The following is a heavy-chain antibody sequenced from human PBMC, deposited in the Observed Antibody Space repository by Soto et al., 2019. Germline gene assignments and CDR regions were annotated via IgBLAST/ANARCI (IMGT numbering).Heavy chain of an antibody. Sequence: QVQLVESGGGVVQPGRSLRLSCAASGFTFSSYGMHWVRQAPGTGLEWVAGIAYDGSTKYYADSVKGRFTISRDNSKNTLSLQMNSLRAEDTAVYYCAKDVLRVLEWLAFYGMDVWGQGTTVTVSS. V-gene: IGHV3-30*18. CDR2: IAYDGSTK. D-gene: IGHD3-3*01. J-gene: IGHJ6*02. CDR3: AKDVLRVLEWLAFYGMDV. CDR1: GFTFSSYG.